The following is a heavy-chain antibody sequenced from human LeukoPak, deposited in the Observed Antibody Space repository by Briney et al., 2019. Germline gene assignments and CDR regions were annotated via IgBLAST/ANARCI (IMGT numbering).Heavy chain of an antibody. J-gene: IGHJ4*02. CDR2: IIPLLGSA. D-gene: IGHD3-10*01. V-gene: IGHV1-69*01. Sequence: GASVKVSCKASGGIFSNYSIIWVRQAPVHGLECMGGIIPLLGSANYAQKFQGRVTITADESTTTAYMELRNLRSDDTATYYCAREGDKNTWYGEGFDYWGQGALVTVSS. CDR3: AREGDKNTWYGEGFDY. CDR1: GGIFSNYS.